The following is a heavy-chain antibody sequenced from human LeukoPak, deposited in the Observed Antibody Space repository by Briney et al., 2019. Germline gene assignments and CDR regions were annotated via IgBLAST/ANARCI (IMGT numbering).Heavy chain of an antibody. V-gene: IGHV3-11*01. J-gene: IGHJ4*02. CDR2: ISSSGSTI. Sequence: GGSLRLSCAASGFTFSDYYMSWIRQAPGKGLEWVSYISSSGSTIYYAGSVKGRFTISRDNSKNTLYLQMNSLRAEDTAVYYCARVGCSSTSCYWGVGYFDYWGQGTLVTVSS. D-gene: IGHD2-2*01. CDR1: GFTFSDYY. CDR3: ARVGCSSTSCYWGVGYFDY.